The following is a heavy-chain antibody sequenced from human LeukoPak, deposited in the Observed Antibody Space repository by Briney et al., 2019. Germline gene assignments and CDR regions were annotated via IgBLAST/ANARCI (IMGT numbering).Heavy chain of an antibody. CDR2: IFHSGSS. J-gene: IGHJ4*02. CDR1: GGSISSGGYY. V-gene: IGHV4-30-2*01. CDR3: ARGGMSGIDFDY. Sequence: PSETLSLTCTVSGGSISSGGYYWSWIRQPPGKGLEWIGYIFHSGSSYYSPSLKSRVTISVDRSKNQFSLNLTSVTAADTAVYYCARGGMSGIDFDYWGRGTLVTVSS. D-gene: IGHD1-20*01.